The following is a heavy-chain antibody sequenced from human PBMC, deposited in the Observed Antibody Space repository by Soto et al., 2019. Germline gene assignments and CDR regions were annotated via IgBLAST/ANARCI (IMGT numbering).Heavy chain of an antibody. Sequence: ASVKVSCKASGYTFTSYDINWVRQATGHGLEWMGWMNPNSGDTGIAQKFQGRVTMTRNTSISTAYMELSSLRSEDTAVYYCARHRADKYNWFDSWGQGTLVTISS. CDR3: ARHRADKYNWFDS. CDR2: MNPNSGDT. V-gene: IGHV1-8*01. CDR1: GYTFTSYD. D-gene: IGHD3-9*01. J-gene: IGHJ5*01.